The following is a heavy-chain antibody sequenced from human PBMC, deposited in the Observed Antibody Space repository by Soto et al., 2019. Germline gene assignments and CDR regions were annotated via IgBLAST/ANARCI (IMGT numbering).Heavy chain of an antibody. CDR1: GGSISSGGYY. CDR2: IYYSGST. Sequence: QVQLQESGPGLVKPSQTLSLTCTVSGGSISSGGYYWSWIRQHPGKGLEWIGYIYYSGSTYYNPSLKSRVTISVDTSKNPFSLKLSSVTAADTAVYYCARGLTGTTYDPYFDYWGQGTLVTVSS. J-gene: IGHJ4*02. V-gene: IGHV4-31*03. D-gene: IGHD1-7*01. CDR3: ARGLTGTTYDPYFDY.